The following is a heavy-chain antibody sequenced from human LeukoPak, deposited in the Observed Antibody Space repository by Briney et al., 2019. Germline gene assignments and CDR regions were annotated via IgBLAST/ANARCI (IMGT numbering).Heavy chain of an antibody. J-gene: IGHJ4*02. D-gene: IGHD5-24*01. V-gene: IGHV3-7*01. Sequence: PGGSLRLSCAASGFTFGSYWMSWVRQAPGKGLEWVANIKQDGSEKYYVDSVKGRFTISRDNAKNSLYLQMNSLRAEDTAVYYCARDNVRDGYSDYWGQGTLVTVSS. CDR3: ARDNVRDGYSDY. CDR1: GFTFGSYW. CDR2: IKQDGSEK.